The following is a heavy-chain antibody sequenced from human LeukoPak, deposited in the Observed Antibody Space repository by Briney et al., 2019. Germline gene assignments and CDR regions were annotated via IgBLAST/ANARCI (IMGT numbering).Heavy chain of an antibody. Sequence: SETLSLTCAVYGGSFSGYYWSWIRQPPGKGLEWIGEINHSGSTNYNPSLKSRVTISVDTSKNQFSLKPSSVTAADTAVYYCARVAKNYDFWSGYDGALGWFDPWGQGTLVTVSS. CDR2: INHSGST. V-gene: IGHV4-34*01. D-gene: IGHD3-3*01. CDR3: ARVAKNYDFWSGYDGALGWFDP. CDR1: GGSFSGYY. J-gene: IGHJ5*02.